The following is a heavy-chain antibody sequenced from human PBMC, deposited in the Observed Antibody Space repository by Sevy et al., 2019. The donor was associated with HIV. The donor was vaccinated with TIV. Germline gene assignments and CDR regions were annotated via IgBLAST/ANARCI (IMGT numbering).Heavy chain of an antibody. CDR3: VSVLNSGSYQYYFDY. V-gene: IGHV4-39*01. CDR1: GGSISSSSYY. D-gene: IGHD1-26*01. Sequence: SETLSLTCTVSGGSISSSSYYWGWIRQPPGKGLEWIGSIYYSGSTYYNPSLKSRVTISVDTSKNQFSLKLSSVTAADTAVYYCVSVLNSGSYQYYFDYWGQGTLVTVSS. CDR2: IYYSGST. J-gene: IGHJ4*02.